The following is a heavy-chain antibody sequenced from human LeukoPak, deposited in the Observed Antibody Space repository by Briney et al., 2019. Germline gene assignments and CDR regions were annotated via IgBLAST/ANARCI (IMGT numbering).Heavy chain of an antibody. CDR2: IYYSGST. D-gene: IGHD3-3*01. J-gene: IGHJ5*02. CDR3: ARRNYDFWSGYQNWFDP. V-gene: IGHV4-34*01. Sequence: KSSETLSLTCAVYGGSFSGYYWSWIRQPPGKGLEWIGSIYYSGSTYYNPSLKSRVTISVDTSKNQFSLKLSSVTAADTAVYYCARRNYDFWSGYQNWFDPWGQGTLVTVSS. CDR1: GGSFSGYY.